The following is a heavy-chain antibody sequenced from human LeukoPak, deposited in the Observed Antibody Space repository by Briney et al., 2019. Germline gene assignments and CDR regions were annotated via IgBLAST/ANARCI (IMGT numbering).Heavy chain of an antibody. CDR1: GIRFTTHW. J-gene: IGHJ4*02. D-gene: IGHD3-3*01. V-gene: IGHV3-7*01. Sequence: GGSLRLSCAASGIRFTTHWMNWVRQAPGEGLGWGASIRQDGGEKKYVDSVKGRFTISRDLAQNSLFLQMNSLRAEDTAVYYCARAYASYDFWSGYENFDFWGQGTLVTVSS. CDR2: IRQDGGEK. CDR3: ARAYASYDFWSGYENFDF.